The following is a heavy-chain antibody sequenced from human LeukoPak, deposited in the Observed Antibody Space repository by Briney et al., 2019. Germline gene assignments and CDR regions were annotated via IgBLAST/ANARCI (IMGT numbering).Heavy chain of an antibody. D-gene: IGHD5-18*01. Sequence: GGSLRLSTAASGFTFTSYEMKWIRQAPGKGREWDSYISGSGSTIYYADSVKGRFTISRDNAKNSLYLQMKSLRAEDTAIYYCARELWSYYLDSWGQGTLVTVSS. V-gene: IGHV3-48*03. CDR3: ARELWSYYLDS. CDR2: ISGSGSTI. CDR1: GFTFTSYE. J-gene: IGHJ4*02.